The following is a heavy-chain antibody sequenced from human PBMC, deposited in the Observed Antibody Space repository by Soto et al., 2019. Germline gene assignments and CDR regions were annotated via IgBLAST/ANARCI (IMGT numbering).Heavy chain of an antibody. CDR2: INYSGST. CDR1: GGSISSYY. CDR3: ARLLYGSGSWFDP. Sequence: QVQLQESGPGLVKPSETLSLTCTVSGGSISSYYWSWIRQPPGKGLEWIGYINYSGSTNYNPSLQSRVTISVDTSKNQSSLKLSSVTAADTAVYYCARLLYGSGSWFDPWGQGTLVTVSS. J-gene: IGHJ5*02. V-gene: IGHV4-59*08. D-gene: IGHD3-10*01.